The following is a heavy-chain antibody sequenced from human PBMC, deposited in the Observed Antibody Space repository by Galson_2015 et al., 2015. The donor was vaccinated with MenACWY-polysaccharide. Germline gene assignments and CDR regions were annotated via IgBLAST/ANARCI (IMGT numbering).Heavy chain of an antibody. CDR3: ATQVNWGALDY. CDR1: GYTFSAHS. V-gene: IGHV1-3*01. J-gene: IGHJ4*02. Sequence: SVKVSCKASGYTFSAHSMHWVRQAPGQRPEWMGWIVAGNGNTKYSQIFQGRVTFSRDTSATTAYMELSRLTSEDSAAYYCATQVNWGALDYWGQGTLVTVSS. D-gene: IGHD7-27*01. CDR2: IVAGNGNT.